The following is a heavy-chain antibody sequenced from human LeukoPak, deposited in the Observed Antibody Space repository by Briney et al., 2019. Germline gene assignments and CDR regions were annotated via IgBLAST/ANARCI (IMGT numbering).Heavy chain of an antibody. CDR1: GFSFTNAW. CDR2: IKSKTDGGTT. D-gene: IGHD3-22*01. CDR3: TTGGGYPIDY. Sequence: GGSLRLSCAVSGFSFTNAWMNWVRQAPGKGLEWVGRIKSKTDGGTTDYAAPVKGRFTISRDDSQTTLYLQMNSLQAEDTAVYYCTTGGGYPIDYWSQGTLVTVSS. J-gene: IGHJ4*02. V-gene: IGHV3-15*01.